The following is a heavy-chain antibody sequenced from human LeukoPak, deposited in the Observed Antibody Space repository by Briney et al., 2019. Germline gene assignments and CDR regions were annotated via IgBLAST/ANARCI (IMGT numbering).Heavy chain of an antibody. CDR2: INPNSGGT. Sequence: WASVKVSCKASGYTFTGYYMHWVRQAPGQGLEWMGWINPNSGGTNYAQKFQGRVTMTRDTSISTAYMELSRLRSDDTAVYHCARRVASIAAAGDDFDYWGQGTLVTVSS. J-gene: IGHJ4*02. CDR1: GYTFTGYY. V-gene: IGHV1-2*02. D-gene: IGHD6-13*01. CDR3: ARRVASIAAAGDDFDY.